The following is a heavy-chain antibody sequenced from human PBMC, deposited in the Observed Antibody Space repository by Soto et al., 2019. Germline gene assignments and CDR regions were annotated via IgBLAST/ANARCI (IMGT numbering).Heavy chain of an antibody. Sequence: QLQLQESGPGLVKPSETLSLTCTVSGGSISSPGYYWGWIRQPPGKGLEGIGSMYYRGSTFYSASLKSRVTISGDTSKNQLSLKVNCVTAADTAVYNCARLKCSGGTCYSGFDYWGQGTLVTVAS. V-gene: IGHV4-39*01. CDR1: GGSISSPGYY. CDR2: MYYRGST. CDR3: ARLKCSGGTCYSGFDY. D-gene: IGHD2-15*01. J-gene: IGHJ4*02.